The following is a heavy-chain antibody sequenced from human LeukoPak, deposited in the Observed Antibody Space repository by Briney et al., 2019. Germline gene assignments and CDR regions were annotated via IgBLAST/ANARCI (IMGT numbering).Heavy chain of an antibody. Sequence: PGGSLRLSCAASGFTFSSYVMGWVRQAPGKGLEWVSVISGSGGSTYYADSVKGRFTISRVNSKNTLFLQMNSLRAEDTAVYYCAKQGARGYFDYWGQGTLVTVSS. J-gene: IGHJ4*02. CDR2: ISGSGGST. V-gene: IGHV3-23*01. CDR1: GFTFSSYV. CDR3: AKQGARGYFDY. D-gene: IGHD3-16*01.